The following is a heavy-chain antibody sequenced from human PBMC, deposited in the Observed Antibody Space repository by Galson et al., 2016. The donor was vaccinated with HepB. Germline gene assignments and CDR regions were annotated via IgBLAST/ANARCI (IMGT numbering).Heavy chain of an antibody. Sequence: SVKVSCKASGYTFATYDINWVRQATGQGLEWMGWMNPKSGNSGHSQEFQGRLTMTRDTSTSTAYMELRSLRSDDTAVYFCTRGGSGFLGPLDPWGQGTVVTVFS. V-gene: IGHV1-8*01. CDR3: TRGGSGFLGPLDP. CDR1: GYTFATYD. CDR2: MNPKSGNS. J-gene: IGHJ5*02. D-gene: IGHD3-3*01.